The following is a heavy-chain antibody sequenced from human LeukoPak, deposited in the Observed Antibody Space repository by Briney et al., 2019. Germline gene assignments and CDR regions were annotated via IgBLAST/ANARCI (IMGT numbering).Heavy chain of an antibody. Sequence: SETLFLTCAVYGGSFSGYYWSWIRQPPGKGLEWIGEINHSGSINYNPSLKSRVTISVDTSKNQFSLKLSSVTAADTAVYYCARGGAGAVAGTSFSDWGQGTLVTVSS. CDR2: INHSGSI. CDR1: GGSFSGYY. J-gene: IGHJ4*02. V-gene: IGHV4-34*01. CDR3: ARGGAGAVAGTSFSD. D-gene: IGHD6-19*01.